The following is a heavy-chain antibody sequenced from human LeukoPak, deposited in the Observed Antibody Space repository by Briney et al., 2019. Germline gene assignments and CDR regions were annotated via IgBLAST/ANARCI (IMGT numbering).Heavy chain of an antibody. V-gene: IGHV1-8*01. CDR2: MNPNTGNT. CDR3: AVTPSNLSHLDK. CDR1: TDTFINYD. J-gene: IGHJ4*02. Sequence: ASVKVSCKASTDTFINYDINWVRQATGQGLEWIGWMNPNTGNTGYAQNFQGRVTMTRDTSISTAHMELSSLRPDDTAVYYCAVTPSNLSHLDKWGQGTLVTISS. D-gene: IGHD4-11*01.